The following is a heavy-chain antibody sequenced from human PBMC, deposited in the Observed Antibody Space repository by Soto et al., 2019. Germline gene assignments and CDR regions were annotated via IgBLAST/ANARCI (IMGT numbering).Heavy chain of an antibody. CDR2: FDPEDGQT. J-gene: IGHJ6*02. D-gene: IGHD1-7*01. Sequence: ASVKVSCKVSGYSLTELSIHWVRQAPEKGLEWMGSFDPEDGQTINKQKFQDRVTMTGDTSSDTGYMELSNLRSEDTAIYYCATSLELPLGVDIWGQGATVTVSS. CDR1: GYSLTELS. V-gene: IGHV1-24*01. CDR3: ATSLELPLGVDI.